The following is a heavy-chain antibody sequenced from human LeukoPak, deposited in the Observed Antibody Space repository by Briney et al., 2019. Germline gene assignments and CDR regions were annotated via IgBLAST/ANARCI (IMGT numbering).Heavy chain of an antibody. J-gene: IGHJ4*02. Sequence: ASVKVSCKASGYTFTSYGISWVRQAPGQGLEWMGWISAYNGNTNYAQKLQGRVTMTTDTSTSTAYMELRSLRSEDTAVYYCATWPGYDFWSGYTSVGYWGQGTLVTVSS. V-gene: IGHV1-18*01. D-gene: IGHD3-3*01. CDR3: ATWPGYDFWSGYTSVGY. CDR2: ISAYNGNT. CDR1: GYTFTSYG.